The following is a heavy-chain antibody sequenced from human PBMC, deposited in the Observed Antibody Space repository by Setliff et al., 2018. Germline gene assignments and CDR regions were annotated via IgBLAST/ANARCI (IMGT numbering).Heavy chain of an antibody. CDR3: ARDFIWGGLTGPDC. V-gene: IGHV1-2*02. J-gene: IGHJ4*02. Sequence: GASVKVSCKASGYTFIGHYMHWVRQAPGEGLEWMGWINPNNGETKFAQKFQGRVTLARDTSLKTHYMELSNLTSDDTAIYYCARDFIWGGLTGPDCWGQGTLVTVSS. CDR2: INPNNGET. CDR1: GYTFIGHY. D-gene: IGHD3-9*01.